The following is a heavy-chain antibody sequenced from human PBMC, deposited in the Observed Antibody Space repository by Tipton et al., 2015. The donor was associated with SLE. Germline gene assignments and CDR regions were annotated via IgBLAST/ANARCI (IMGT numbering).Heavy chain of an antibody. CDR1: GGTFSSYA. CDR3: ARVRVDTAMGVFDF. D-gene: IGHD5-18*01. CDR2: IIPIFGTA. Sequence: QLVQSGAEVKKPGSSVKVSCKASGGTFSSYAITWVRQAPGQGLEWMGGIIPIFGTATYAQNFQGRVSITADESTSTAYMELRSLRSEDTAVYYCARVRVDTAMGVFDFWGQGTLVTVSS. V-gene: IGHV1-69*01. J-gene: IGHJ4*02.